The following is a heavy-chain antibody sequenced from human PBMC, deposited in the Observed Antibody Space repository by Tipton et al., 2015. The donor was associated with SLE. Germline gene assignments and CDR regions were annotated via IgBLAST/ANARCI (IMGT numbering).Heavy chain of an antibody. D-gene: IGHD6-6*01. V-gene: IGHV3-48*03. Sequence: SLRLSCTASGFTFRNYEMNWVRQAPGKGLEWVSYMSDSGNEIHYADSVKGRFTISRDDAENSAYLQMNSLRAEDTAVYYCVRGASIGNYFFDYWGLGILVTVSS. CDR1: GFTFRNYE. CDR3: VRGASIGNYFFDY. J-gene: IGHJ4*02. CDR2: MSDSGNEI.